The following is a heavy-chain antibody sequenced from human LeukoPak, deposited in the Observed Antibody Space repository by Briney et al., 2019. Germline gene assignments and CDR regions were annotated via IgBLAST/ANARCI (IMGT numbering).Heavy chain of an antibody. CDR3: AKDKRAVAGTVGYFDY. Sequence: GGSLRLSCAASGFTFSSYAMSWARQAPGKGLEWVSAISGSGGSTYYADSVKGRFTISRDNSKNTLYLQMNSLRAEDTAVYYCAKDKRAVAGTVGYFDYWGQGTLVTVSS. V-gene: IGHV3-23*01. D-gene: IGHD6-19*01. J-gene: IGHJ4*02. CDR2: ISGSGGST. CDR1: GFTFSSYA.